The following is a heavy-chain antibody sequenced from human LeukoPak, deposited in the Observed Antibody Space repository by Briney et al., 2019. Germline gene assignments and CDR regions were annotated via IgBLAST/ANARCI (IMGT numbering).Heavy chain of an antibody. CDR2: VTGSGGDT. Sequence: RPLRLSCAAFGFTFSNYAMSWVRPTPGKGLECVAVVTGSGGDTYYTGSVNGRFTISRDNSKNTLYLQMNSLRAEDTAVYYCARGTLEHCSGASCYPLGSWGQGTLVTVSS. J-gene: IGHJ4*02. CDR1: GFTFSNYA. V-gene: IGHV3-23*01. CDR3: ARGTLEHCSGASCYPLGS. D-gene: IGHD2-15*01.